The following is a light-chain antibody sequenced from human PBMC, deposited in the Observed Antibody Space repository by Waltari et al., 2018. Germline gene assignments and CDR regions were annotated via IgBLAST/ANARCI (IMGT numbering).Light chain of an antibody. CDR3: QQLNSYPIT. Sequence: IQLTQSPSSLSASVGDRVTITCRASQGISSNLAWYQQKPGKAPKLLISAASTLQSGVPLRVSGSGSGTDFTLTISSLQPEDCATYYCQQLNSYPITFGQGTRLEIK. V-gene: IGKV1-9*01. CDR2: AAS. J-gene: IGKJ5*01. CDR1: QGISSN.